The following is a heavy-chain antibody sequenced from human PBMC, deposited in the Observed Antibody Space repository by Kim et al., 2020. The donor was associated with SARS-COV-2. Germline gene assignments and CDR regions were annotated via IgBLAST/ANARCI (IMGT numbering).Heavy chain of an antibody. CDR1: GYTFTSYY. CDR2: INPSGGST. V-gene: IGHV1-46*01. D-gene: IGHD6-19*01. CDR3: ARSIAVAGPHYYYYGMDV. J-gene: IGHJ6*02. Sequence: ASVKVSCKASGYTFTSYYMHWVRQAPGQGLEWMGIINPSGGSTSYAQKFQGRVTMTRDTSTSTVYMELSSLRSEDTAVYYCARSIAVAGPHYYYYGMDVWGQGTTVTVSS.